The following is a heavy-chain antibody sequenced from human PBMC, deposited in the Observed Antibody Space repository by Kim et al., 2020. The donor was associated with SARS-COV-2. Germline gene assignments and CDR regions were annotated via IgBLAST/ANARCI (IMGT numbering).Heavy chain of an antibody. V-gene: IGHV4-39*01. J-gene: IGHJ5*02. Sequence: SETLSLTCSATVGSISNSFYYWAWIRQPPGKGLEWIASIFYSGTTYYNPSLKSRATIFMDTSRKQLSLKLTSVTAADTAVYYCARRYYMSGSLRSNWFDPWGPGTLVTVSS. CDR2: IFYSGTT. D-gene: IGHD3-16*02. CDR1: VGSISNSFYY. CDR3: ARRYYMSGSLRSNWFDP.